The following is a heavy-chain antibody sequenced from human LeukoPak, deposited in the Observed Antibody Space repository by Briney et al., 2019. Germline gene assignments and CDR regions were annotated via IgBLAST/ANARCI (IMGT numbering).Heavy chain of an antibody. CDR2: IYYSGST. CDR1: GGSISSSSYY. V-gene: IGHV4-61*05. D-gene: IGHD3-22*01. Sequence: PSETLSLTCTVSGGSISSSSYYWGWIRQPPGKGLEWIGYIYYSGSTNYNPSLKSRVTISVDTSKNQFSLKLSSVTAADTAVYYCARERYYYDSSGYYPTYDYWGQGTLVTVSS. CDR3: ARERYYYDSSGYYPTYDY. J-gene: IGHJ4*02.